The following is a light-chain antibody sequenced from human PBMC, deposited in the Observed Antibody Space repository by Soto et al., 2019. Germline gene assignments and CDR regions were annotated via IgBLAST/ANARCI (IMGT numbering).Light chain of an antibody. CDR1: QSVSSN. J-gene: IGKJ1*01. CDR3: QQYNNWWT. Sequence: EILMTQSPATLSVSPGERATLSCRASQSVSSNLAWYQQKPGQAPRLLIYGASTRATGIPARFSGSGSGTDFTLTISSLQSEDFAVYYCQQYNNWWTFVQGTKVEIK. CDR2: GAS. V-gene: IGKV3-15*01.